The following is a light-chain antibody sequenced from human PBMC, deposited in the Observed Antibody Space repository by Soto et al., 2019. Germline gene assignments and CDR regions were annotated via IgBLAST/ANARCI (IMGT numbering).Light chain of an antibody. CDR2: DAS. J-gene: IGKJ4*01. Sequence: DIQMTQSPSTLSASVGDTVIITCRASQNFGRWLAWYQQKPGKAPKLLMHDASTLESGVPSRFSGSGSGAEFTLTISSLQADDFRTYYCQQYNSWASFGGGTKVEVK. V-gene: IGKV1-5*01. CDR1: QNFGRW. CDR3: QQYNSWAS.